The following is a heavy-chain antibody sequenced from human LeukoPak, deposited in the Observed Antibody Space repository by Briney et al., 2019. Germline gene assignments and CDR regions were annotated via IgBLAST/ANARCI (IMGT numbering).Heavy chain of an antibody. J-gene: IGHJ5*02. CDR3: ARRLCSSLTCNIGPSGNWPDP. V-gene: IGHV4-59*08. Sequence: SETLSLTCTVSGGSMSNYWWNWIRQPPGKGLEWIGYIYYDGSTYYNPALNSRVTISIDTSKNQFSLKLNSVTAADTAVYYCARRLCSSLTCNIGPSGNWPDPWGQGTLVTVSS. D-gene: IGHD2-2*02. CDR2: IYYDGST. CDR1: GGSMSNYW.